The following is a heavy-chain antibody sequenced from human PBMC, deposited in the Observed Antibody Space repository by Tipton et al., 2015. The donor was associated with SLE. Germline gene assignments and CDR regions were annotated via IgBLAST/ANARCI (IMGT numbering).Heavy chain of an antibody. CDR1: GFTFGIYA. Sequence: SLRLSCAASGFTFGIYAMSWVRQAPGKGLEWVALISSDGSNDYYGDSVKGRFTISRDNSRNTMFLQMNSLRADDTAVYYCAPDTIRGLDVWGQGTTVSVSS. D-gene: IGHD2-21*01. J-gene: IGHJ6*02. CDR3: APDTIRGLDV. CDR2: ISSDGSND. V-gene: IGHV3-30*04.